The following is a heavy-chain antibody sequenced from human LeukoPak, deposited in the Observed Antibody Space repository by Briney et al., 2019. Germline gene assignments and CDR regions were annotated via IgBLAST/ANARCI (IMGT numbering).Heavy chain of an antibody. V-gene: IGHV4-34*01. CDR1: GGSFSSHY. J-gene: IGHJ6*04. Sequence: SETLFLTCGVSGGSFSSHYWTWIRQPPGKGLEWIGEINPRGRTNYNPSLESRVTVSADTSRNQLSLSLTSVTAADSAVYFCARGLRQGSAWSWGPKEKSYQYMDVWGTGTTVIVSS. CDR2: INPRGRT. CDR3: ARGLRQGSAWSWGPKEKSYQYMDV. D-gene: IGHD6-19*01.